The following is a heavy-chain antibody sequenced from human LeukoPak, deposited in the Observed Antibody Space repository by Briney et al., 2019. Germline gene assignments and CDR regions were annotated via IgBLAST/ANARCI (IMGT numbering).Heavy chain of an antibody. CDR1: GFILSSYA. D-gene: IGHD2-21*01. CDR3: AKDIVVSGYYGMDV. Sequence: PGGSLTLSCPASGFILSSYAMSWVRQAPGKGLEWVSSIRTNGGSTYYADSVKGRFTISRDNSKNRLYMQMNSLRAEDTAVYYCAKDIVVSGYYGMDVWGQGTTVTVSS. V-gene: IGHV3-23*01. CDR2: IRTNGGST. J-gene: IGHJ6*02.